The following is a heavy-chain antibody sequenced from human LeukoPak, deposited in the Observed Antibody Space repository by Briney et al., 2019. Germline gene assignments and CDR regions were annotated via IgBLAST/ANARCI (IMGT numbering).Heavy chain of an antibody. D-gene: IGHD6-13*01. Sequence: PSETLSLTCAVYGGSFSGDYWSWIRQPPGKGLEWIGESNHSGNTNYNPSLKSRVTISVDTSKNQFSLKLSSVTAADTAVYYCARLLGSSSAFFDYWGQGTLVTVSS. CDR2: SNHSGNT. J-gene: IGHJ4*02. CDR1: GGSFSGDY. CDR3: ARLLGSSSAFFDY. V-gene: IGHV4-34*01.